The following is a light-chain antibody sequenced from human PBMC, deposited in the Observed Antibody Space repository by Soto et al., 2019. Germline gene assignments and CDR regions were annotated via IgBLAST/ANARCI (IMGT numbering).Light chain of an antibody. CDR1: QSINTW. V-gene: IGKV1-5*03. CDR3: QQYQTYSQ. CDR2: KAS. Sequence: DIQMTQSPSTLSASVGDRVTITCRASQSINTWLAWYQLKPGRAPKLLIYKASTLESGVPSRFSGSGYGTEFTLTISSLQPDDFATYYCQQYQTYSQFGQGTKV. J-gene: IGKJ1*01.